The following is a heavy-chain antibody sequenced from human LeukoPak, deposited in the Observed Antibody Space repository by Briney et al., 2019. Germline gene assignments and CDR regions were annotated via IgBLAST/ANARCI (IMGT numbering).Heavy chain of an antibody. D-gene: IGHD6-19*01. CDR1: GFTVSSNY. CDR2: IYSGGST. J-gene: IGHJ3*02. Sequence: GSLRLSCAASGFTVSSNYTSWVRQAPGRGLEWVSSIYSGGSTYYADSVKGRFTISRDNSKNTVYLQMNSLRAEDTAVYYCARVRLDSSERYLDAFENWGQGTMVTVSS. CDR3: ARVRLDSSERYLDAFEN. V-gene: IGHV3-53*01.